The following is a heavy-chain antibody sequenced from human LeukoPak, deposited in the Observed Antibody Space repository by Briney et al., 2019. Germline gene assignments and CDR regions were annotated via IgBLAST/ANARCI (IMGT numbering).Heavy chain of an antibody. V-gene: IGHV1-69*02. Sequence: SVKVFCKASGGTFSSYTISWVRQAPGQGLEWMGRIIPILGIANYAQKFQGRVTITADKSTSTAYMELSSLRSEDTAVYYCARVDRAVAGTPHYWGQGTLVTVSS. CDR1: GGTFSSYT. J-gene: IGHJ4*02. CDR3: ARVDRAVAGTPHY. CDR2: IIPILGIA. D-gene: IGHD6-19*01.